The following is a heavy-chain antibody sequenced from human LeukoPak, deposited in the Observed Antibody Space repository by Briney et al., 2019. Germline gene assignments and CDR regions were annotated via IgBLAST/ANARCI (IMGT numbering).Heavy chain of an antibody. D-gene: IGHD6-6*01. CDR1: GFTFSNYA. J-gene: IGHJ6*02. CDR2: ISSNGGST. Sequence: GGSLRLSCSASGFTFSNYAMHWVRQAPGKGLEYVSAISSNGGSTYYADSVKGRFTISRDNSKNTLYLQMSSLRAEDTAVYYCVKGASIATRGYYYYGMDVWGQGTTVTVSS. V-gene: IGHV3-64D*06. CDR3: VKGASIATRGYYYYGMDV.